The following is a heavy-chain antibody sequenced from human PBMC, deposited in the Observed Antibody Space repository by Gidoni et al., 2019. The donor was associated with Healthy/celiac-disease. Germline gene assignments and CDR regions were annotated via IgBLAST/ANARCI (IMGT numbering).Heavy chain of an antibody. CDR1: GGSISSGSYY. CDR3: ARGEWELLDY. CDR2: IYTSGST. D-gene: IGHD1-26*01. V-gene: IGHV4-61*02. J-gene: IGHJ4*02. Sequence: QVQLQESGPGLVKPSQTLSLTCTVSGGSISSGSYYWSWIRQPAGKGLEWIGRIYTSGSTNYNPSLKSRVTISVDTSKNQFSLKLSSVTAADTAVYYCARGEWELLDYWGQGTLVTVSS.